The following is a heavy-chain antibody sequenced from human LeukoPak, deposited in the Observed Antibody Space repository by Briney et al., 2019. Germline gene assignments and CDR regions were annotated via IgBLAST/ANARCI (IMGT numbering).Heavy chain of an antibody. CDR1: GYSISSGYY. J-gene: IGHJ4*02. V-gene: IGHV4-38-2*02. D-gene: IGHD3-10*01. Sequence: SETLSLTCTVSGYSISSGYYWGWIRQPPGKGLEWIGSIYHSGSTYYNPSLKSRVTISVDTSKNQFSLKLSSVTAADTAVYYCARANVLLWFGELDYWGQGTLVTVSS. CDR2: IYHSGST. CDR3: ARANVLLWFGELDY.